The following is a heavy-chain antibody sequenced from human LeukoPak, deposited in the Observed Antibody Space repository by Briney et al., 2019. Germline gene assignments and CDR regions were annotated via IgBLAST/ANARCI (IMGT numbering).Heavy chain of an antibody. V-gene: IGHV4-39*01. Sequence: SETLSLTCTVSGGSISSSSYYWGWIRQPPGKGLEWIGSIYYSGSTYYNPCLKSRVTISVDTSKNQFSLKLSSVTAADTAVYYCARAYYYDSSGYSNYYYYGMDVWGQGTTVTVSS. CDR3: ARAYYYDSSGYSNYYYYGMDV. D-gene: IGHD3-22*01. CDR2: IYYSGST. J-gene: IGHJ6*02. CDR1: GGSISSSSYY.